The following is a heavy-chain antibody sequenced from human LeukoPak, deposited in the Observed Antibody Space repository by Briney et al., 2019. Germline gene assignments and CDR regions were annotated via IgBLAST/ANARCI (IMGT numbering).Heavy chain of an antibody. CDR1: GGSFSGYY. Sequence: SETLSLTCAAYGGSFSGYYWSWIRQPPGKGLEWIGYIYYSGSTNYNPSLKSRVTISVDTSKNQFSLKLSSVSAADTAVYYCARSSSGRYHGMDVWGQGTTVTVSS. J-gene: IGHJ6*02. V-gene: IGHV4-59*01. CDR3: ARSSSGRYHGMDV. CDR2: IYYSGST. D-gene: IGHD6-19*01.